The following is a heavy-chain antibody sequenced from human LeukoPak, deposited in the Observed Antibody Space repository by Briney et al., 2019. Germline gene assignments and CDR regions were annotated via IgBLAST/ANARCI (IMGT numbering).Heavy chain of an antibody. J-gene: IGHJ4*02. V-gene: IGHV4-4*02. CDR3: ASAGHDGIGYKVC. CDR2: IYHSGSA. CDR1: GFTVSSNY. Sequence: PGGSLRLSCAASGFTVSSNYMSWVRQAPGKGLEWIGEIYHSGSANYNPSLKSRVTISVDKSKNQFSLRLSSVTAADTAVYYCASAGHDGIGYKVCWGQGTLVTVSS. D-gene: IGHD3-22*01.